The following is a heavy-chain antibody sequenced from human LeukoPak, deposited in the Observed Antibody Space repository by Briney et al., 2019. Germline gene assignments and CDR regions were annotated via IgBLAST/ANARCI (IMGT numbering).Heavy chain of an antibody. CDR2: FGPEDSET. CDR3: AADRKIVGTTGAYVF. V-gene: IGHV1-24*01. J-gene: IGHJ4*02. D-gene: IGHD1-26*01. CDR1: EYTLTELH. Sequence: ASGKLSCKVPEYTLTELHMYWVRQTPGKGLEWMRGFGPEDSETIYDQNFQGRVTMTEDTSTDTAYMELSSLKSDDTAVYYCAADRKIVGTTGAYVFWGQGTLVTVSS.